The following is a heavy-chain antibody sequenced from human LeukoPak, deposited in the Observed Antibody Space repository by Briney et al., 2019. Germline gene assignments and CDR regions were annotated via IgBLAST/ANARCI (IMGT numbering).Heavy chain of an antibody. CDR1: GGSISSYY. Sequence: SETLSLTCTVSGGSISSYYWSWIRQPPGKGLEWIGYIYYSGSTNYNPSLKSRVTISVDTSKNQFSLKLSSVTAADTAVYYCARGRVYSYSLYYFDYWGQGTLVTVSS. CDR2: IYYSGST. CDR3: ARGRVYSYSLYYFDY. D-gene: IGHD5-18*01. V-gene: IGHV4-59*01. J-gene: IGHJ4*02.